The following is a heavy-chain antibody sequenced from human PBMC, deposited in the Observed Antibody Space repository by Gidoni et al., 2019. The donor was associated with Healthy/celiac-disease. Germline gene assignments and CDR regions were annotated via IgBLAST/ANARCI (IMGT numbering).Heavy chain of an antibody. CDR1: GCACSSSA. J-gene: IGHJ2*01. CDR3: AKNGGGNSNWYFDL. CDR2: ISGSGGST. D-gene: IGHD2-21*01. Sequence: EVQLLESGGVWVQPGGSVSLSCAASGCACSSSAMRWVRQAPGKGLGWVSAISGSGGSTYYADSVTGRFTISRDNSKNTLYLHMTSLRAEDTAVYYCAKNGGGNSNWYFDLWGRGTLVTVSS. V-gene: IGHV3-23*01.